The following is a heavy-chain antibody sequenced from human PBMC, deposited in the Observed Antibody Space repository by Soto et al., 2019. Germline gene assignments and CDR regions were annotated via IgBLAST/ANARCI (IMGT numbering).Heavy chain of an antibody. CDR3: ANRGKYYLDY. CDR1: GFTFSNYA. J-gene: IGHJ4*02. V-gene: IGHV3-23*01. CDR2: INTSGGNT. Sequence: EVQLLESGGGLVQPGGSLRLSCAASGFTFSNYAMSWVRQAPGKGLGCVSTINTSGGNTYFADSVKGRFTISRDNSKNTLYLQMNSLRDEDTDIYYCANRGKYYLDYWGQGSLVTVSS.